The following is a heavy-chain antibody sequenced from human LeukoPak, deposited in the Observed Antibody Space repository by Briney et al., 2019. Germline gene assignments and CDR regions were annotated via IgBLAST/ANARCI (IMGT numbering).Heavy chain of an antibody. CDR2: IYYSGST. CDR1: GGSISSYY. J-gene: IGHJ5*02. Sequence: SETLSLTCTVSGGSISSYYWSWLRQPPGKGLEWIGYIYYSGSTNYNPSLKSRVTISVDTSKNQFSLKLSSVTAADTAVYYCARDQIYYYGSGRSTNWFDPWGQGTLVTVSS. V-gene: IGHV4-59*01. D-gene: IGHD3-10*01. CDR3: ARDQIYYYGSGRSTNWFDP.